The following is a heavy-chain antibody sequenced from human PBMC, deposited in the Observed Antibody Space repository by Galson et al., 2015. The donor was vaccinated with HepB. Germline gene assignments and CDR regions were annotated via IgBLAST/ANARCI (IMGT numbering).Heavy chain of an antibody. CDR3: AREGAFSGQWFGELSGPISRTYYYYGMDV. J-gene: IGHJ6*02. Sequence: SLRLSCAASGFTFSSYSMNWVRQAPGKGLEWVSYISSSSSTIYYADSVKGRFTISRDNAKNSLYLQMNSLRAEDTAVYYCAREGAFSGQWFGELSGPISRTYYYYGMDVWGQGTTVTVSS. CDR1: GFTFSSYS. D-gene: IGHD3-10*01. CDR2: ISSSSSTI. V-gene: IGHV3-48*01.